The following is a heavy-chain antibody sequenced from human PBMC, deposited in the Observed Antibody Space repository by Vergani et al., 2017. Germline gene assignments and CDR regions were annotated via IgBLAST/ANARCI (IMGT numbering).Heavy chain of an antibody. CDR2: ISGSGGST. CDR3: ARSGYDDSSGYYPHEPRINWFDP. D-gene: IGHD3-22*01. CDR1: GFTFSSYA. J-gene: IGHJ5*02. V-gene: IGHV3-23*01. Sequence: VQLLESGGGLVQPGGSLRLSCAASGFTFSSYAMSWVRQAPGKGLEWVSAISGSGGSTYYADSVKGRFTISRDNSKNTLYLQMNSLRAEDTAVYYCARSGYDDSSGYYPHEPRINWFDPWGQGTLVTVSS.